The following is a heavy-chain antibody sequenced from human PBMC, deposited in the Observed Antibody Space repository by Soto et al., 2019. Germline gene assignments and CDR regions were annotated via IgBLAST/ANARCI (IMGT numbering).Heavy chain of an antibody. CDR1: GFTFSSYA. CDR2: ISYDGSNK. CDR3: ARVYSVVVVAVDYYGMDV. V-gene: IGHV3-30-3*01. Sequence: QVQLVESGGGVVQPGRSLRLSCVASGFTFSSYAMHWVRQAPGKGLEWVAVISYDGSNKYYADSVKGRFTISRDNSKNTLYLQMNSLRAEDTAVYYCARVYSVVVVAVDYYGMDVWGQGTTVTVSS. J-gene: IGHJ6*02. D-gene: IGHD2-15*01.